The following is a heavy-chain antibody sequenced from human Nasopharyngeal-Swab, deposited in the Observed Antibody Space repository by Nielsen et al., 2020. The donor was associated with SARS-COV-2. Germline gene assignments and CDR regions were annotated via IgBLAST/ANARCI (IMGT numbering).Heavy chain of an antibody. CDR2: ISAYNGNT. CDR1: GYTFTSYG. J-gene: IGHJ5*02. V-gene: IGHV1-18*01. D-gene: IGHD4-17*01. CDR3: ATAPPIRYGEETGWFDP. Sequence: ASVKVSCKASGYTFTSYGISWVRQAPGQGLEWMGWISAYNGNTNYAQKFQGRVTMTEDTSTDTAYMELSSLRSEDTAVYYCATAPPIRYGEETGWFDPWGQGTLVTVSS.